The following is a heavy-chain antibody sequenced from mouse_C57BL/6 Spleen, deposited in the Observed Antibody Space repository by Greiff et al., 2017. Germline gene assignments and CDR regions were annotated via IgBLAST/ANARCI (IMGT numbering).Heavy chain of an antibody. CDR1: GYTFTDYN. Sequence: EVKLMESGPELVKPGASVKMSCKASGYTFTDYNMHWVKQSHGKSLEWIGYINPNNGGTSYNQKFKGKATLTVNKSSSTAYMELRSLTSEDSAVYYCARPPYYYGNWYFDVWGTGTTVTVSS. D-gene: IGHD1-1*01. V-gene: IGHV1-22*01. J-gene: IGHJ1*03. CDR3: ARPPYYYGNWYFDV. CDR2: INPNNGGT.